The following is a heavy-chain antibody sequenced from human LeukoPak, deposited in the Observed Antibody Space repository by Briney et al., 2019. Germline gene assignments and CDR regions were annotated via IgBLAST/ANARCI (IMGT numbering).Heavy chain of an antibody. CDR2: IKSKTDGGTI. Sequence: PGGSLRLSCAASGFIFRNAWMSWVRQAPGKGLEWVGRIKSKTDGGTIDYAAPVNARFIISRDDSKDTLYLQMNTLKTGDTAMYYCTADTSPPYGMDVWGQGTTVTVSS. J-gene: IGHJ6*02. CDR1: GFIFRNAW. V-gene: IGHV3-15*01. CDR3: TADTSPPYGMDV.